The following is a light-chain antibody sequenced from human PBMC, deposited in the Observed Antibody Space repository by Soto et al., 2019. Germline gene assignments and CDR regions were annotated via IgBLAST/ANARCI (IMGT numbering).Light chain of an antibody. Sequence: DIPLAQSHFTLSASVPGIARIXCWASQSLSGWLAWYQQKPGKAPKLLMYDASTLQSGVPSRFSGSGSGTEFTLTISSLQPDDFATYYCQQYNSYLVTFGGGTRLEIK. V-gene: IGKV1-5*01. CDR2: DAS. CDR1: QSLSGW. CDR3: QQYNSYLVT. J-gene: IGKJ5*01.